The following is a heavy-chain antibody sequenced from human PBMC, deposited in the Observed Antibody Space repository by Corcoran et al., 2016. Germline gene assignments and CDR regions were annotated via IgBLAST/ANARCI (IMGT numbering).Heavy chain of an antibody. J-gene: IGHJ4*02. CDR3: ARDGTMFGVVTYFDY. D-gene: IGHD3-3*01. CDR1: GFTFSSYS. CDR2: ISSSSSTI. V-gene: IGHV3-48*02. Sequence: EVQLVESGGGLVQPGGSLRLSCAASGFTFSSYSMNWVRQAPGKGLEWVSYISSSSSTIYYADSVKGRFTISRDNAKNSLYLQMNSLRDEDTAVYDCARDGTMFGVVTYFDYWGQGTLVTVSS.